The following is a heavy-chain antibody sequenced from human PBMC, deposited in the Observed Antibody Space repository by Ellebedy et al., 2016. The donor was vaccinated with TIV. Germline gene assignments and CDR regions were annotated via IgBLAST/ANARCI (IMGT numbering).Heavy chain of an antibody. Sequence: PGGSLRLSCAASGFPFSSHYMSWVRQAPGKGLEWVANINQDGRDKYYVDSVKGRFTISRENAKNSLFLQVNSLRAEDTAVYYCERESRVGAMDDAFDIWGQGTMVTVSS. V-gene: IGHV3-7*03. D-gene: IGHD1-26*01. CDR3: ERESRVGAMDDAFDI. J-gene: IGHJ3*02. CDR1: GFPFSSHY. CDR2: INQDGRDK.